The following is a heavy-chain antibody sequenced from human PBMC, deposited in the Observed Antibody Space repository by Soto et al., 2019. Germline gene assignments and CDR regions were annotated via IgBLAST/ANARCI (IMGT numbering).Heavy chain of an antibody. CDR3: ASRYRYGYYGMDV. CDR2: ISSSGSTI. J-gene: IGHJ6*02. V-gene: IGHV3-48*03. Sequence: PGGSLRLSCAASGFTFSSYEMNWVRQAPGKGLEWVSYISSSGSTIYYADSVKGRFTISRDNAKNSLYLQMNSLRAEDTAVYYCASRYRYGYYGMDVWGQGTTVTVSS. CDR1: GFTFSSYE. D-gene: IGHD5-18*01.